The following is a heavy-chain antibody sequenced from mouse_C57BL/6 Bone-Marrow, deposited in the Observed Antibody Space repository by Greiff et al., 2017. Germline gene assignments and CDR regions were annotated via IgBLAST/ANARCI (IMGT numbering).Heavy chain of an antibody. V-gene: IGHV5-4*01. Sequence: CGGGLVKPGGSLKLSCAASGFTFSSYAMSWVRQTPEKTLEWVATISDGGSYTYYPDNVKGRFTISRDNATDNLYLQMSHLKSEDTSMYYCARDKRRIRSYDFDYWGQGTTLTVSS. D-gene: IGHD2-12*01. CDR1: GFTFSSYA. CDR3: ARDKRRIRSYDFDY. CDR2: ISDGGSYT. J-gene: IGHJ2*01.